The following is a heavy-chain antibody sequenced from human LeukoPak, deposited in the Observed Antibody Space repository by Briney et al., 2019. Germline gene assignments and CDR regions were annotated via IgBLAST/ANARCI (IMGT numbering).Heavy chain of an antibody. CDR3: ARDYSDSSSAYFDY. Sequence: GGSLRLSCAASGFAFSTYAMGWVRQAPGKGLEWVSYISTSSSTIKYADSVKGRFTISRDNAKNSLYLQVNSLRDEDTAVYYCARDYSDSSSAYFDYWGQGTLVIVSS. CDR2: ISTSSSTI. V-gene: IGHV3-48*02. J-gene: IGHJ4*02. D-gene: IGHD3-22*01. CDR1: GFAFSTYA.